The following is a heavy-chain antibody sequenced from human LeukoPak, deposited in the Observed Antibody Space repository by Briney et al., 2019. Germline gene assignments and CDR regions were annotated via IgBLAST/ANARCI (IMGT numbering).Heavy chain of an antibody. CDR3: AREGCSGATRYLDS. CDR1: GFTLGNYW. Sequence: GGSLRLSCAASGFTLGNYWMNWVRQAPGKGLEWVANINQDGTEKYYVESVKGRFTISRDNAKKSLYLHLISLRADETAVYYCAREGCSGATRYLDSWGQGTLVTVSS. V-gene: IGHV3-7*04. CDR2: INQDGTEK. D-gene: IGHD2-15*01. J-gene: IGHJ4*02.